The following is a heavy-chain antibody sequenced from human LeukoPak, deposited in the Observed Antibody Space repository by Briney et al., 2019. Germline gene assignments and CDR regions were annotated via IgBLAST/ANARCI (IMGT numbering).Heavy chain of an antibody. Sequence: GGSLRLSCAASGITFNKNTFHWVRQAPGKALEWVAVIWSDGSQKYYADSVKGRFTISRDNSKDTLYLQMDSLRVEDTAVYFCAKEAGMAFDYWGQGSLVTVSS. V-gene: IGHV3-33*06. CDR1: GITFNKNT. J-gene: IGHJ4*02. D-gene: IGHD6-19*01. CDR3: AKEAGMAFDY. CDR2: IWSDGSQK.